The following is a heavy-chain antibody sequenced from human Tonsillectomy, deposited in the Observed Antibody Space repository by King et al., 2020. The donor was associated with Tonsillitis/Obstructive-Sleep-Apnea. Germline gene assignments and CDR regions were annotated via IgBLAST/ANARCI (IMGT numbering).Heavy chain of an antibody. CDR1: GFTFSSYA. CDR2: ISGSGGST. Sequence: VQLVESGGGLVQPGGSLRLSCAASGFTFSSYAMSWVSQAPGKGLEWVSAISGSGGSTYYAESVKGRFTISRDNSKNTLYLQMNSMRAEDTAGYYCAKEVLSRDSSCYYYGNYYYYGLDVWGQGTRVTVSS. V-gene: IGHV3-23*04. J-gene: IGHJ6*02. D-gene: IGHD3-22*01. CDR3: AKEVLSRDSSCYYYGNYYYYGLDV.